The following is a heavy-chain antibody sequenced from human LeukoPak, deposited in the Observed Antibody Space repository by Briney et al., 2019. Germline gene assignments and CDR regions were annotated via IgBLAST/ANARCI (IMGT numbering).Heavy chain of an antibody. D-gene: IGHD3-3*01. J-gene: IGHJ4*02. CDR1: GFTFSSYG. V-gene: IGHV3-30*18. CDR2: ISYDGTNK. CDR3: AKDLNYDFWSGLGN. Sequence: GGSLRLSCAVSGFTFSSYGMHWVRQAPGKGLEWMAVISYDGTNKYYADSVKGRFTISRDNSKSTLYLQMNSLRAEDPAVYYCAKDLNYDFWSGLGNWGQGTLVTVSS.